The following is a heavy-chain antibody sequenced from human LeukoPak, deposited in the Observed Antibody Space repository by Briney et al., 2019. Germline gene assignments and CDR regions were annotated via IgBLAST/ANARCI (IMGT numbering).Heavy chain of an antibody. Sequence: QPGGSLRLSCAASGFTVSSNYMSWVRQAPGKGLEWVAVISYDGRNEYYADSVKGRFTISRDNFKNTLYLQMNSLRAEDTAVYYCARDQTGTFDYWGQGTLVTVSS. CDR3: ARDQTGTFDY. V-gene: IGHV3-30*03. J-gene: IGHJ4*02. CDR1: GFTVSSNY. CDR2: ISYDGRNE. D-gene: IGHD1-7*01.